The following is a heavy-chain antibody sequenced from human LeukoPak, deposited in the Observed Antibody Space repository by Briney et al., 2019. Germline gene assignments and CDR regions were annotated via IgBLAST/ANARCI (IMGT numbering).Heavy chain of an antibody. CDR3: ARGPPRSYDIGAQPGWFDP. V-gene: IGHV4-34*01. J-gene: IGHJ5*02. Sequence: SETLSLTCAVYGGSFSGYYWSRIRQPPGKGLEWIGEINHSGSTNYNPSLKSRVTISVDTSKNQFSLKLSSVTAADTAVYYCARGPPRSYDIGAQPGWFDPWGQGTLVTVSS. CDR1: GGSFSGYY. D-gene: IGHD3-22*01. CDR2: INHSGST.